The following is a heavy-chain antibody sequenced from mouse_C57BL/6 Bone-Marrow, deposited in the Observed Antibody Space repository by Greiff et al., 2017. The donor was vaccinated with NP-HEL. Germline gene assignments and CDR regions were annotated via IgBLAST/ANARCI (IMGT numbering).Heavy chain of an antibody. D-gene: IGHD2-4*01. CDR1: GYTFTSYW. CDR2: IHPNSGST. V-gene: IGHV1-64*01. Sequence: VQLQQPGAELVKPGASVKLSCKASGYTFTSYWMHWVKQRPGQGLEWIGMIHPNSGSTNYNEKFKSKATLTVDKSSSTAYMQLSSRTSADSAVYYCARTRLRRDIDYWGQGTSVTVSS. J-gene: IGHJ4*01. CDR3: ARTRLRRDIDY.